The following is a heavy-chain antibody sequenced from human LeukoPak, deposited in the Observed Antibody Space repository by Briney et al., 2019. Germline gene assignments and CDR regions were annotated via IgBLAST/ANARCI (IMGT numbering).Heavy chain of an antibody. CDR1: GGSFSGYY. Sequence: SETLSLTCAVYGGSFSGYYWSWIRQPPGEGLEWIGEINHSGSTNYNPSLKSRVTMSVDTSKNQFSLRLSSVTAADTAVYYCARIPQFYFDYWGQGTLVTVSS. CDR2: INHSGST. CDR3: ARIPQFYFDY. V-gene: IGHV4-34*01. D-gene: IGHD5-24*01. J-gene: IGHJ4*02.